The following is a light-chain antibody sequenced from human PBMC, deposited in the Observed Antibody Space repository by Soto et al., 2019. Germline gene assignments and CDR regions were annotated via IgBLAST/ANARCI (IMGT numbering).Light chain of an antibody. V-gene: IGLV2-11*01. CDR3: CSYAGSYTGV. CDR1: SSDVGGYNY. Sequence: QSVLTQPRSVSGSPGQSVTISCTGTSSDVGGYNYVSWYQQHPGKAPKLMIYDVSKRPSGVPDRFSGSKSGNTASLTISGFQAEDEADYYCCSYAGSYTGVFGGGTKLTVL. CDR2: DVS. J-gene: IGLJ2*01.